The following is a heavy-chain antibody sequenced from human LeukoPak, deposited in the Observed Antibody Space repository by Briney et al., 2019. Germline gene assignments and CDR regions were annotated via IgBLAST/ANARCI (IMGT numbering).Heavy chain of an antibody. V-gene: IGHV4-39*01. Sequence: SETLSLTCTVSDASISTNNYWGWIRQPPGKELEWIGGILYSGITYYNPSLKSRVTISVDTSKNQFSLKLASVTAADTAMYYCAKHGQWLVLLQHWGRGTLVTVSA. D-gene: IGHD6-19*01. J-gene: IGHJ1*01. CDR2: ILYSGIT. CDR3: AKHGQWLVLLQH. CDR1: DASISTNNY.